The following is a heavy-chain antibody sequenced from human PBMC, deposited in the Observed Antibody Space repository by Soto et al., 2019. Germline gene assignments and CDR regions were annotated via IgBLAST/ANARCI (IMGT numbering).Heavy chain of an antibody. Sequence: PGGSLRLSCAASGFTFSSYWMHWVRQAPGKGLVWVSRINSDGSSTSYADSVKGRFTISRDNAKNTLYLQMNSLRAEDTAVYYCARDRGYYDTWTCYYSYYGMDVWGQGTTVTVSS. J-gene: IGHJ6*02. D-gene: IGHD3-9*01. CDR2: INSDGSST. V-gene: IGHV3-74*01. CDR1: GFTFSSYW. CDR3: ARDRGYYDTWTCYYSYYGMDV.